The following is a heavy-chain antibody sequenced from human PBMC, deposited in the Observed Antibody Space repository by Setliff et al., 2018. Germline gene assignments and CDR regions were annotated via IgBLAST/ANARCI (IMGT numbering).Heavy chain of an antibody. D-gene: IGHD3-10*01. V-gene: IGHV3-7*01. J-gene: IGHJ4*02. CDR3: FGAGTCSY. Sequence: SGGSLRLSCTASGLSYINCWVSWVRQAPGKGLEWLASINPDGSEKYYVDSVKGRFTISRDNAKNSVSLQMNSLRTEDTAVYYCFGAGTCSYWGQGTLVTVSS. CDR1: GLSYINCW. CDR2: INPDGSEK.